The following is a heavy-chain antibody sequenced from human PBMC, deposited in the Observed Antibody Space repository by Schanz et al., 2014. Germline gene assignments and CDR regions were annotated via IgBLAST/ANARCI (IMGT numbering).Heavy chain of an antibody. CDR1: GFSFGTYA. CDR3: ARPPHDSSGYYPFDY. CDR2: ISGSGGNT. Sequence: EVHLLESGGGLVQPGGSLRLSCAASGFSFGTYAMSWVRQAPGRGLEWVSIISGSGGNTYYADAVRGRFTISRDNSKTTVYLQMNSLRAEDTAVYYCARPPHDSSGYYPFDYWGQGTLVTVSS. V-gene: IGHV3-23*01. J-gene: IGHJ4*02. D-gene: IGHD3-22*01.